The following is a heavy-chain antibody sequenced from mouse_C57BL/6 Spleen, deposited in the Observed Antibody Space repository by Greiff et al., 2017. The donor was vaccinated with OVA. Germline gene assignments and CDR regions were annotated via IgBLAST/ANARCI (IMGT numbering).Heavy chain of an antibody. V-gene: IGHV1-80*01. Sequence: QVQLQQSGAELVKPGASVKISCKASGYAFSSYWMNWVKQRPGKGLEWIGKIYPGDGDTNYNGKFKGKATLTADKSSSTAYMQLSSLTSEDSAVYFCARYPTGYAMDYWGQGTSVTVSS. J-gene: IGHJ4*01. D-gene: IGHD4-1*02. CDR3: ARYPTGYAMDY. CDR1: GYAFSSYW. CDR2: IYPGDGDT.